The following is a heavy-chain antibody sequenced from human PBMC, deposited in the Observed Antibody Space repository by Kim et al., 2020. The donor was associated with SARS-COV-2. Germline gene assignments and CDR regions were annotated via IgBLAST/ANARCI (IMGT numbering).Heavy chain of an antibody. V-gene: IGHV3-23*01. CDR1: GFTFSTYV. D-gene: IGHD3-10*01. CDR3: AKRNLAGRPGAFDY. CDR2: ISEIGGT. J-gene: IGHJ4*02. Sequence: GGSLRLSCAASGFTFSTYVMNWVHQAPGKGLEWVSAISEIGGTFYADSVRGRFIISRDNSKNTLYLQMNTLRADDSAVYYCAKRNLAGRPGAFDYWGQG.